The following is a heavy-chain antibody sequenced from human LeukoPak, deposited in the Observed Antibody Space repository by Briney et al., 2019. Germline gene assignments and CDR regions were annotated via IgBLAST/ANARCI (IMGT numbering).Heavy chain of an antibody. V-gene: IGHV5-51*01. Sequence: GVSLKISCNGFGYSVPSSWIGWVRQMSGKRLGWVGSIYPGDSDTRYSPSFQGQVTISADRSITTAYLQWSSLKASDTAMYYCARGQVAASRGTFDYWGQGTLVTVSS. CDR3: ARGQVAASRGTFDY. D-gene: IGHD1-26*01. J-gene: IGHJ4*02. CDR1: GYSVPSSW. CDR2: IYPGDSDT.